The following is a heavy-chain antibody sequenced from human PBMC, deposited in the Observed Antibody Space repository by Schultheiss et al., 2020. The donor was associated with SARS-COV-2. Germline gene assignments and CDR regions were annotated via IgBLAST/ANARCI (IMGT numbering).Heavy chain of an antibody. CDR1: GFTFSDYY. Sequence: GESLKISCAASGFTFSDYYMSWIRQAPGKGLEWVSYISSGGSYTYYADSVKGRFTISRDNSKNTLYLQMNSLRAEDTAVYYCAITTVGIAAAWDGMDVWGQGTTVTVSS. CDR3: AITTVGIAAAWDGMDV. D-gene: IGHD6-13*01. J-gene: IGHJ6*02. V-gene: IGHV3-11*03. CDR2: ISSGGSYT.